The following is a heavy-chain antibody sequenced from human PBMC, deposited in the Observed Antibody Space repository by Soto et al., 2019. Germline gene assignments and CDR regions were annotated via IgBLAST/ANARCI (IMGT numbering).Heavy chain of an antibody. D-gene: IGHD3-3*01. V-gene: IGHV3-23*01. CDR1: GFTFWNYA. Sequence: EVQLLESGGGLGQPGGYLRLSCEASGFTFWNYAMTWVRQAPGKGPEWVSSISRNGDRTYYVDSVKGRFIISRDNSENTLFLQMDSLRAEDAAIYYCVKDWSGEKCPCMDVWGQGTTVTVSS. CDR3: VKDWSGEKCPCMDV. J-gene: IGHJ6*02. CDR2: ISRNGDRT.